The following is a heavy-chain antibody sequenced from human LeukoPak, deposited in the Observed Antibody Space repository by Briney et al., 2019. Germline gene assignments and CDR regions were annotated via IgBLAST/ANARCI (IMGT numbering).Heavy chain of an antibody. CDR1: GDSISNYY. Sequence: SETLSLTCTVSGDSISNYYWTWVRQSAGKGLQWIGRINTSGNTNYNPYLKSRVTMSLDTSKNQFSLNLSSVTTADTAVYYCARERLGFRVDVWGKGTTVTVSS. D-gene: IGHD3-10*01. CDR2: INTSGNT. J-gene: IGHJ6*04. V-gene: IGHV4-4*07. CDR3: ARERLGFRVDV.